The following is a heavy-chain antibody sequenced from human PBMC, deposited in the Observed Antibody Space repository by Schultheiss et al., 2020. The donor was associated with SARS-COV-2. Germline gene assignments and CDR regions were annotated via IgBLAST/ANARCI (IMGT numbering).Heavy chain of an antibody. J-gene: IGHJ6*02. V-gene: IGHV4-61*05. CDR3: ARRAPPDIVVVPAVLHYGMDV. CDR1: GGSISSSSYY. D-gene: IGHD2-2*01. Sequence: SETLSLTCTVSGGSISSSSYYWSWIRQPPGKGLEWIGEINHSGSTNYNPSLKSRVTISVDKSKNQFSLKLSSVTAADTAVYYCARRAPPDIVVVPAVLHYGMDVWGQGTTVTVSS. CDR2: INHSGST.